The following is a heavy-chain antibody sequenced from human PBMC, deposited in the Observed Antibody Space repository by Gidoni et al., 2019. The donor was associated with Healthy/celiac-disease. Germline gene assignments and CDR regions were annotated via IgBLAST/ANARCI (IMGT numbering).Heavy chain of an antibody. CDR3: ARYLGFIDYGRRGGDAFDI. J-gene: IGHJ3*02. V-gene: IGHV3-11*01. D-gene: IGHD4-17*01. CDR2: ISSSGSTI. CDR1: GFTFCDYY. Sequence: QVQMVESGGGLVKPGGSLRLSCAASGFTFCDYYMSWIRQAPGKGLEWVSYISSSGSTIYYADSVKGRFTISRDNAKNSLYLQMNSLRAEDTAVYYCARYLGFIDYGRRGGDAFDIWGQGTMVTVSS.